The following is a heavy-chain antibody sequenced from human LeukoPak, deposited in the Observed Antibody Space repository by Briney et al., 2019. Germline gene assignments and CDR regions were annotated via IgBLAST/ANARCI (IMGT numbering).Heavy chain of an antibody. J-gene: IGHJ3*02. Sequence: GASVKVSCKASGYTFTSYGISWVRQAPGQGLEWMGWISAYNGNTNYAQKLQGRVTMTTDTSTSTAYMELRSLRSDDTAVYYCARDRGFYDPDAFDIWGQGTMVTVSS. CDR1: GYTFTSYG. CDR2: ISAYNGNT. V-gene: IGHV1-18*01. D-gene: IGHD3-16*01. CDR3: ARDRGFYDPDAFDI.